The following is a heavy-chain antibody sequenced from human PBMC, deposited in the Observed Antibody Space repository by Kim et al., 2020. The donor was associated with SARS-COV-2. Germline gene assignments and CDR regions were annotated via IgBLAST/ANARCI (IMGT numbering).Heavy chain of an antibody. CDR2: IYSGGSST. CDR3: AKRHLLVGPSLGPTDRIAVAVDYGMDV. Sequence: GGSLRLSCAASGFTFSSYAMSWVRQAPGKGLEWVSVIYSGGSSTYYADSVKGRFTISRDNSKNTLYLQMNSLRAEDTAVYYCAKRHLLVGPSLGPTDRIAVAVDYGMDVWGQGTAVTVSS. J-gene: IGHJ6*02. CDR1: GFTFSSYA. D-gene: IGHD6-19*01. V-gene: IGHV3-23*03.